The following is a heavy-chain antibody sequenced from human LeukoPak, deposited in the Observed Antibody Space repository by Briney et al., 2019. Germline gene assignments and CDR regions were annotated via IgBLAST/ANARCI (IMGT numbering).Heavy chain of an antibody. CDR3: ARYSSGWYPAGYFDY. V-gene: IGHV4-59*01. J-gene: IGHJ4*02. Sequence: SSETLSLTCTVSRGSISKYYWSWIRQPPGKGLEWIGYIYYSGSTNYNPSLKSRVTISVDTSKNQFSLKLSSVTAADTAVYYCARYSSGWYPAGYFDYWGQGTLVTVSS. D-gene: IGHD6-19*01. CDR2: IYYSGST. CDR1: RGSISKYY.